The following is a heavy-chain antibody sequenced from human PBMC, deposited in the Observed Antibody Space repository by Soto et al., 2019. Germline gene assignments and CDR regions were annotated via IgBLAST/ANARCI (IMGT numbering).Heavy chain of an antibody. D-gene: IGHD6-19*01. CDR2: INHSGST. Sequence: PSETLSLTCAVYGGSFSGYYWSWIRQPPGKGLEWIGEINHSGSTNYNPSLKSRVTISVDTSKNQFSLKLSSVTAADTAVSYCAHYSSGPAFDIWGQGTMVTVS. J-gene: IGHJ3*02. CDR3: AHYSSGPAFDI. V-gene: IGHV4-34*01. CDR1: GGSFSGYY.